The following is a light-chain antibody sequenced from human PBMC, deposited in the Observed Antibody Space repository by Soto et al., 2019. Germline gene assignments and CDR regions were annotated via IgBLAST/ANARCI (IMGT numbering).Light chain of an antibody. V-gene: IGLV2-14*01. J-gene: IGLJ1*01. CDR2: EVS. CDR1: SSYVGGYRH. Sequence: QSGLTQPVSVCRSPRQSITISCPGTSSYVGGYRHVSWYQHHPGKSPKLMIYEVSNRPSGVSNRFSGSKSGYTASLTISGLQAEDEAVYYCNSQRSNGTRVFGTGTKATVL. CDR3: NSQRSNGTRV.